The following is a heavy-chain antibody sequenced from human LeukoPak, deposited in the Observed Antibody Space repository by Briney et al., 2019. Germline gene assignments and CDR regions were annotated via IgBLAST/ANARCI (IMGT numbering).Heavy chain of an antibody. CDR1: GDSISSSSYY. Sequence: SETLSLTCTISGDSISSSSYYWGWIRQPPGKGLEWIGSIYYSGSTYYNPSLKSRVTISVDTSKIHFSLKLSSVTAADTAVYYCAGPVDYWGQGTLVTVSS. CDR3: AGPVDY. J-gene: IGHJ4*02. V-gene: IGHV4-39*02. CDR2: IYYSGST.